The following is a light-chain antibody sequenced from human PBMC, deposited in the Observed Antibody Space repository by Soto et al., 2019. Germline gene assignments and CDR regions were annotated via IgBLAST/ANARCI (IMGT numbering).Light chain of an antibody. V-gene: IGLV1-51*01. CDR1: SSDIGSNH. J-gene: IGLJ2*01. CDR3: GTWDNSLSAGV. CDR2: DSN. Sequence: QSVLTQPPSVSAAPGQKVTISCSGSSSDIGSNHVSWYQQVPGTAPKLLIYDSNERPSGIPDRFSGSRSGTSATLGITGLQTGDEADYYCGTWDNSLSAGVFGGGTKLTV.